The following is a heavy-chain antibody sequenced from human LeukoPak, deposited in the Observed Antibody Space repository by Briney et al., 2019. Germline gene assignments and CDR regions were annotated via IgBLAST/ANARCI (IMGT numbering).Heavy chain of an antibody. V-gene: IGHV3-23*01. CDR1: GFTFSSYA. D-gene: IGHD1-26*01. J-gene: IGHJ4*02. CDR2: ISGSGGST. CDR3: ASSEWELPFGY. Sequence: GGSLRLSCAASGFTFSSYAMSWVRQAPGKGLEWVSAISGSGGSTYYADSVKGRFTISRDNSKNTLYLQMNSLRAEDTAVYYCASSEWELPFGYWGQGTLVTVSS.